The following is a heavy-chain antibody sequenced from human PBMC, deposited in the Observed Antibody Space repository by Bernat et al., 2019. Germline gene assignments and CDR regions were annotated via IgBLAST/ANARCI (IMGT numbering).Heavy chain of an antibody. CDR2: INKYGEEM. Sequence: ELQLVESGGGLVQPGGSLRLSCIASGFSFNSYWMTWVRQAPGKGLEWVANINKYGEEMYYLDSVKGRFTISRDNDNKLLYLQMDSLRGEDTAVYYCARDYNGDALWGQGTLVTVSS. J-gene: IGHJ4*02. CDR1: GFSFNSYW. V-gene: IGHV3-7*03. D-gene: IGHD1-1*01. CDR3: ARDYNGDAL.